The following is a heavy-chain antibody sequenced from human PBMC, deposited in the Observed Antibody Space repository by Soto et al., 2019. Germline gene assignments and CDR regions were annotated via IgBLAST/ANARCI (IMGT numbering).Heavy chain of an antibody. CDR3: ATDSRLLSTIMDV. CDR1: GYTLTELS. Sequence: ASVKVSCKVSGYTLTELSMHWVRQAPGKGLEWMGGVDPEDGETIYAQKFQGRVTMTEDTSTDTAYMELSSLRSEDTAVYYCATDSRLLSTIMDVWGQGTTVTVSS. V-gene: IGHV1-24*01. D-gene: IGHD5-12*01. CDR2: VDPEDGET. J-gene: IGHJ6*02.